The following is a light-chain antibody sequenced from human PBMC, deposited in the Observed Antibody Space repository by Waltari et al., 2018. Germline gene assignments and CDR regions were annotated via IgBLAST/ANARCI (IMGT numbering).Light chain of an antibody. V-gene: IGKV3-20*01. Sequence: EIVLTQSPGTLSLSPGERATLSCRASQSIGRYLIWYQQKPGQAPRLLIYGASIRATGIPDRFSGGGSGTDFSLGINRLEPEDFAVYYCQHYVSLPATFGQGTKVEIK. CDR3: QHYVSLPAT. CDR1: QSIGRY. J-gene: IGKJ1*01. CDR2: GAS.